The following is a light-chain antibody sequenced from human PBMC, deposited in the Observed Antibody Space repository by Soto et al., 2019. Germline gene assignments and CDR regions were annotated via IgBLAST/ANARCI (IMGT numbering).Light chain of an antibody. CDR3: HQRYSWPHT. Sequence: EIVLTQSPGTLSLSPGERATLSCRASQSVSSAYLAWYQQIPGQAPRLLIYGASSRATGIPDRFSGSGSGTDFTLTISGLEPEDFAVYFCHQRYSWPHTFGQGTKLEI. V-gene: IGKV3D-20*02. CDR1: QSVSSAY. J-gene: IGKJ2*01. CDR2: GAS.